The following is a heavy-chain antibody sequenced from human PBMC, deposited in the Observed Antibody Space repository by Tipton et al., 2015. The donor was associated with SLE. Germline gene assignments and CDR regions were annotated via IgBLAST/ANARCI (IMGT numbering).Heavy chain of an antibody. CDR2: INHSGSS. Sequence: LRLSCAASGFTFSSNYMSWVRQPPGKGLEWIGEINHSGSSNYSPSLKSRVTISVDTSKNQFSLKLNSVTAADTAVYYCARGQGRLSYAYYYGMDVWGQGTTVTVSS. J-gene: IGHJ6*02. CDR3: ARGQGRLSYAYYYGMDV. D-gene: IGHD3-16*02. V-gene: IGHV4-34*01. CDR1: GFTFSSNY.